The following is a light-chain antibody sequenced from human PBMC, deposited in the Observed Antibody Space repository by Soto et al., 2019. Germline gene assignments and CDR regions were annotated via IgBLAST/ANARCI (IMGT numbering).Light chain of an antibody. CDR2: EVS. CDR3: SSYAGSNIPVV. Sequence: QSALTQPPSASGSPGQSVTISWTGTSSDVGGYNCVSWYQQHPGKAPKLMIYEVSKRPSGVPDRFSGSKSGNTASLTVSGLQAEDEADYYCSSYAGSNIPVVFGGGTKLTVL. V-gene: IGLV2-8*01. J-gene: IGLJ2*01. CDR1: SSDVGGYNC.